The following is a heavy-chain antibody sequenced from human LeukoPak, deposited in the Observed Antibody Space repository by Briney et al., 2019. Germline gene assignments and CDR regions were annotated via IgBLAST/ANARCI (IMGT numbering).Heavy chain of an antibody. Sequence: GGSLRLSCAASGFTFSSYSMNWVRLAPGKGLEWVSSISSSSSYIYYADSVKGRFTISRDNSKNTVYLQMNSLRAEDTAVYYCAELGITMIGGVWGKGTTVTISS. CDR3: AELGITMIGGV. V-gene: IGHV3-21*01. CDR1: GFTFSSYS. CDR2: ISSSSSYI. J-gene: IGHJ6*04. D-gene: IGHD3-10*02.